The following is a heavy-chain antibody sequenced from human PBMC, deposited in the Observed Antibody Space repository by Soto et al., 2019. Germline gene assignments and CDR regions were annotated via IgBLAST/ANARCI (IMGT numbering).Heavy chain of an antibody. CDR1: GYAFPHYV. CDR2: STHTGNT. D-gene: IGHD1-26*01. Sequence: QVRLVQSGPEVKKPGASVKVSCKTSGYAFPHYVINWVRQAPGHGLEWMGFSTHTGNTNYAQNFQGRVVLTTDTSTPTAYMEVTSLRSDDTAVYYCARSGEHPLDYWGQGTPVTVSS. J-gene: IGHJ4*02. CDR3: ARSGEHPLDY. V-gene: IGHV1-18*01.